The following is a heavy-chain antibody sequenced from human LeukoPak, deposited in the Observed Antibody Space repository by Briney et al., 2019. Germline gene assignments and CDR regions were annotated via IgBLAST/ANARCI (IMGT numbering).Heavy chain of an antibody. J-gene: IGHJ4*02. CDR2: IKQDGSEK. CDR3: ARDPRLRYFDWLLSLYYFDY. CDR1: GFTFSSYW. Sequence: GGSLRLSCAASGFTFSSYWMSWVRQAPGKGLEWVANIKQDGSEKYYVDSVKGRFTISRDNAKNSLYLQMNSLRAEDTAVYYCARDPRLRYFDWLLSLYYFDYWGQGTLVTVSS. D-gene: IGHD3-9*01. V-gene: IGHV3-7*01.